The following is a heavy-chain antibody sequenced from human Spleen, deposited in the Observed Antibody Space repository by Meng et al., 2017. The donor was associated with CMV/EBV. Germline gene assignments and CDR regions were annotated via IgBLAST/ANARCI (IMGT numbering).Heavy chain of an antibody. CDR3: ARESVLYHYHGVDL. Sequence: GGSLRLSCAASGFTVSSTFMSWVRQAPGKGLEWVAVISYDGSNKYYADSVKGRFTISRDSSKNTLYLQMDSLRPEDTAVYFCARESVLYHYHGVDLWGQGTTVTVSS. CDR2: ISYDGSNK. J-gene: IGHJ6*02. V-gene: IGHV3-30*03. CDR1: GFTVSSTF. D-gene: IGHD3-10*01.